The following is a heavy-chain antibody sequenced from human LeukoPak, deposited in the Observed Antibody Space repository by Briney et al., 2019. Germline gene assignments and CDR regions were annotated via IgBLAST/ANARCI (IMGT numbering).Heavy chain of an antibody. J-gene: IGHJ5*02. CDR3: ARVRITIFGVPNWFDP. V-gene: IGHV1-18*01. D-gene: IGHD3-3*01. Sequence: ASVKVSCKASGYTFTSYGISWVRQAPGQGLEWMGWISAYNGNTNHAQKLQGRVTMTTDTSTSTAYMELRSLRSDDTAVYYCARVRITIFGVPNWFDPWGQGTLVTVSS. CDR1: GYTFTSYG. CDR2: ISAYNGNT.